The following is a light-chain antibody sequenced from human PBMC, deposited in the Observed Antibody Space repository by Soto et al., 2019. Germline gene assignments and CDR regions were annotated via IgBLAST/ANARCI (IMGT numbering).Light chain of an antibody. CDR3: QQYGSSPMYS. CDR2: GAS. V-gene: IGKV3-20*01. J-gene: IGKJ2*03. Sequence: ETVLTQSPGTLSLSPGERATLSCRATQSVNNDYLAWYQQRPGLAPRLLIFGASGRATGIPDRFSGSGSGTDFTLTISRLEPEDFAVYYCQQYGSSPMYSFGQGTKLEIK. CDR1: QSVNNDY.